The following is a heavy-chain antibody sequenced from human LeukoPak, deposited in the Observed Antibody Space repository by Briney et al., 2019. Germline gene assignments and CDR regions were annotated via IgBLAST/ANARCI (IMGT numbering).Heavy chain of an antibody. D-gene: IGHD6-13*01. J-gene: IGHJ4*02. V-gene: IGHV1-18*04. CDR2: ISAYNGNT. CDR3: ARDVQQHFDY. CDR1: GYTFTGYY. Sequence: ASVKVSCKASGYTFTGYYMHWVRQAPGQGLEWMGWISAYNGNTNYAQKLQGRVTMTTDTSTSTAYMELRSLRSDDTAVYYCARDVQQHFDYWGQGTLVTVSS.